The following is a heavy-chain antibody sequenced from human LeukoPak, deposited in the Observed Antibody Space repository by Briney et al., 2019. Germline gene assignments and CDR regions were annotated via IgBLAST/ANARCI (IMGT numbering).Heavy chain of an antibody. J-gene: IGHJ4*02. D-gene: IGHD3-16*01. CDR2: IKHDGSEK. CDR3: ARALSHCLDY. Sequence: GGSLRLSCVVSGFNFSNYWRNWGRQAPGKGLEWVANIKHDGSEKYYVDSVKGRFSTSRDNAKKSLYLQMNSLRAEDTAVYYCARALSHCLDYWGQGTLVTVSS. V-gene: IGHV3-7*01. CDR1: GFNFSNYW.